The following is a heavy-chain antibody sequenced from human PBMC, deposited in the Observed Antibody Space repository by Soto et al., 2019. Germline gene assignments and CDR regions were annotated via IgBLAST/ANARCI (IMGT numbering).Heavy chain of an antibody. CDR3: ARADRAGYIDAFDI. J-gene: IGHJ3*02. V-gene: IGHV4-31*03. Sequence: SETLSLTCTVSGGSISSGGYYWSWIRQHPGKGLEWIGYIYYSGGTYYNPSLKIRVTISVDTFKNQFSLKLSSVTAADTAVYYCARADRAGYIDAFDIWGQGTMVTVSS. CDR2: IYYSGGT. D-gene: IGHD3-9*01. CDR1: GGSISSGGYY.